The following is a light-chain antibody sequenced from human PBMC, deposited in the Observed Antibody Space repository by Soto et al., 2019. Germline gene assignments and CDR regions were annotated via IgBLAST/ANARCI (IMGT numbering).Light chain of an antibody. J-gene: IGKJ5*01. V-gene: IGKV3-20*01. CDR3: QQYGSSPIT. CDR1: QSVSSSY. Sequence: SVLTQSPGTLSLSPGERATLYCRASQSVSSSYLAWYQQKPGQAPRLLIYATSSRATGIPDRFSGSGSGTDLSLTISRLEPEDFAVYYCQQYGSSPITFGQGTRLEIK. CDR2: ATS.